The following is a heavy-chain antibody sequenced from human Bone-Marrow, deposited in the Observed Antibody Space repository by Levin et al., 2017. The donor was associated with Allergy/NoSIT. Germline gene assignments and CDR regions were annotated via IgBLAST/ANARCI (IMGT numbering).Heavy chain of an antibody. D-gene: IGHD2-15*01. CDR1: GYTFTSYA. CDR2: INTNTGNP. Sequence: GESLKISCKASGYTFTSYAMNWVRQAPGQGLEWMGWINTNTGNPTYAQGFTGRFVFSLDTSVSTAYLQISSLKAEDTAVYYCARGSYCSGGSCYQGAFDIWGQGTMVTVSS. CDR3: ARGSYCSGGSCYQGAFDI. J-gene: IGHJ3*02. V-gene: IGHV7-4-1*02.